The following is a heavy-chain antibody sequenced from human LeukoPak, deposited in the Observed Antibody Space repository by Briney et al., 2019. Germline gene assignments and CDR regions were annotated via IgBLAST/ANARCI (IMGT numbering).Heavy chain of an antibody. V-gene: IGHV3-21*01. Sequence: GGSLRLSCAASGFTFSSYSMNWVRQAPGKGLEWVSSISSSSSYIYYADSVKGRFTISRDNAKNSLYLQMNSLRAGDTAVYYCARDRNKIAAAGPFDYWGQGTLVTVSS. J-gene: IGHJ4*02. D-gene: IGHD6-13*01. CDR1: GFTFSSYS. CDR2: ISSSSSYI. CDR3: ARDRNKIAAAGPFDY.